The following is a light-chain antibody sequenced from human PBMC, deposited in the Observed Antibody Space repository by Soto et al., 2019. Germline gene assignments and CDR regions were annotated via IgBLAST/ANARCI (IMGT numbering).Light chain of an antibody. CDR1: QSMGSW. J-gene: IGKJ1*01. V-gene: IGKV1-5*03. CDR2: DAS. Sequence: DIQMTQSPSILSASVGDRVTITCRASQSMGSWVAWHQQKPGRAPKLLIHDASDLKSGVPSRFSGSGSGTEFTLTISSLQPGDFATYYCQHYDSYPGTFGQGTKVDIK. CDR3: QHYDSYPGT.